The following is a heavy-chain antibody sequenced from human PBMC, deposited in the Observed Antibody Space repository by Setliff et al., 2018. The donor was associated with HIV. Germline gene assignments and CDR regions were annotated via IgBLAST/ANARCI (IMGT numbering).Heavy chain of an antibody. J-gene: IGHJ4*02. D-gene: IGHD3-3*01. Sequence: ASVKVSCKASGYTFTGYGISWVRQASGQGLDWMGWISAYNGNTNYAQKLQGRVTMTTDTSTSTAYMELRSLRSDDTAVYYCARGGGGYNFWGGYPSFDYWGQGTLVTVSS. CDR3: ARGGGGYNFWGGYPSFDY. V-gene: IGHV1-18*01. CDR2: ISAYNGNT. CDR1: GYTFTGYG.